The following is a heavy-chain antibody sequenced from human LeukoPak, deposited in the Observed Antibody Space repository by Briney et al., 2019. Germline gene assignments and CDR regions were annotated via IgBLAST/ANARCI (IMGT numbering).Heavy chain of an antibody. CDR3: TRDPEDPNYDFWSGGVGTTGYMDV. V-gene: IGHV3-49*04. J-gene: IGHJ6*03. D-gene: IGHD3-3*01. Sequence: GGSLRLSCTASGFTFGDYAMSWVRQAPGKGLEWVGFIRSKAYGGTTEYAASVKGRFTISRDDSKSIAYLQMNSLKTEDTAVYYCTRDPEDPNYDFWSGGVGTTGYMDVWGKGTTVTVSS. CDR2: IRSKAYGGTT. CDR1: GFTFGDYA.